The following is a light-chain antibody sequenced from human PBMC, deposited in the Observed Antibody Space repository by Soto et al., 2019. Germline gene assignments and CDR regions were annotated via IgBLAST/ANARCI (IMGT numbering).Light chain of an antibody. Sequence: VFNQSPGTLHLSPGERATISPSARQSVSSSYLAWYQQKPGQAPRLLIYGASSRATGIPDRFSGSGSGTDFTLTIRRLEPEDFAVYYCQQYGSSLSITFGKGTQLEIK. V-gene: IGKV3-20*01. CDR2: GAS. J-gene: IGKJ5*01. CDR1: QSVSSSY. CDR3: QQYGSSLSIT.